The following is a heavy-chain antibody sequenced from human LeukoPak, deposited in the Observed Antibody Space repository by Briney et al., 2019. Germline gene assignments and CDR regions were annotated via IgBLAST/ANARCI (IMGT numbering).Heavy chain of an antibody. Sequence: GASVKVSCKASGGTFSSYAISWVRQAPGQGLEWMGGIIPIFGTANYAQKFQGRVTITTDESTSTAYMELSSLRSEDTAVYYRASHSGSFVPGDYWGQGTLVTVSS. CDR1: GGTFSSYA. J-gene: IGHJ4*02. D-gene: IGHD1-26*01. V-gene: IGHV1-69*05. CDR3: ASHSGSFVPGDY. CDR2: IIPIFGTA.